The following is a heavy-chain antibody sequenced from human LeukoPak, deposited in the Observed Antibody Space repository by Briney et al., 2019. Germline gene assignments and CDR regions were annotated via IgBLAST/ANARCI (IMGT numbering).Heavy chain of an antibody. CDR3: AKGHYDFWSGYPAGIDS. CDR2: ILYDGSRK. Sequence: GMSLRLSCAASGFTFSTYGMHWVRQAPGKGQEWVAVILYDGSRKYYVDSVEGRFTTSRDNSKNTLYLQMNSLRAEDTAIYYCAKGHYDFWSGYPAGIDSWGQGILVTVSS. V-gene: IGHV3-30*18. D-gene: IGHD3-3*01. CDR1: GFTFSTYG. J-gene: IGHJ4*02.